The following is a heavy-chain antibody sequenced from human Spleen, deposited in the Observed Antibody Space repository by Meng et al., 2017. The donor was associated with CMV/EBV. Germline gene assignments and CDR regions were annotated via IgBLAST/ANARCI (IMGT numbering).Heavy chain of an antibody. V-gene: IGHV3-30*04. CDR2: ISYDGSHE. CDR3: ARGVPITMVRGDLYAFDI. J-gene: IGHJ3*02. Sequence: GESLKISCVASGFTFSSFAMHWVRQAPGKGLEWVAVISYDGSHEHYADSVEGRFTISRDNSKNTLYLQMNSLRPEDTAVYYCARGVPITMVRGDLYAFDIWGQGAMVTVSS. CDR1: GFTFSSFA. D-gene: IGHD3-10*01.